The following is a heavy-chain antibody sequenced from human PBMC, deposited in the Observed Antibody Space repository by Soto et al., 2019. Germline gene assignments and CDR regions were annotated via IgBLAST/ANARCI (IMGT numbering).Heavy chain of an antibody. CDR3: ATVLPGYYDSSGYPGSYFDY. J-gene: IGHJ4*02. CDR1: GYTLTELS. CDR2: FDPEDGET. V-gene: IGHV1-24*01. D-gene: IGHD3-22*01. Sequence: ASVKVSCKVSGYTLTELSMHWVRQAPGEGLEWMGGFDPEDGETIYAQKFQGRVTMTEDTSTDTAYMELSSLRSEDTAVYYCATVLPGYYDSSGYPGSYFDYWGQGTLVTVSS.